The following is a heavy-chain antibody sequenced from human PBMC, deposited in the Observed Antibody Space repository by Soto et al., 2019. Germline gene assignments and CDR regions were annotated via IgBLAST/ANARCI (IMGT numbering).Heavy chain of an antibody. CDR1: GYNFTSYD. Sequence: QVQLVQSGAEVKKPGASVKVSCKASGYNFTSYDINWVRQATGQGLEWMGWMSPNSDDTGYAQNFQGRVTMTRDSSIGRAYMEMSSLRSEDTAVYYCARGREEDDFWSGYQNDGLDIWGQGTMVTVSS. CDR3: ARGREEDDFWSGYQNDGLDI. J-gene: IGHJ3*02. V-gene: IGHV1-8*01. CDR2: MSPNSDDT. D-gene: IGHD3-3*01.